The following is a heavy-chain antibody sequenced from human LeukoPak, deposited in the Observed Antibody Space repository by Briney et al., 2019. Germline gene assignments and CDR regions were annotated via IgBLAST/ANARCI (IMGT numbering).Heavy chain of an antibody. CDR2: IWYDGSNK. Sequence: GGSLRLSCAASGFTFSSYGMHWVRQAPGKGLEWVAVIWYDGSNKYYADSVKGRFTISRDNFKNTLYLQMNSLRAEDTAVYYCAKDQFDGYNAFAYWGQGTLVTVSS. J-gene: IGHJ4*02. D-gene: IGHD5-24*01. CDR3: AKDQFDGYNAFAY. V-gene: IGHV3-33*06. CDR1: GFTFSSYG.